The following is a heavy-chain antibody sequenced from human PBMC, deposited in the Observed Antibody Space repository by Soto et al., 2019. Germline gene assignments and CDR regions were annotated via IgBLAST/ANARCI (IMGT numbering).Heavy chain of an antibody. CDR3: ARGHSTDCSNGVCSFFYNHEMDV. CDR1: GYSFTDYH. D-gene: IGHD2-8*01. J-gene: IGHJ6*02. CDR2: INPKSGGT. Sequence: ASVKVSCKASGYSFTDYHIHWVRQAPGQGLEWLGRINPKSGGTSTAQKFQGWVTMTRDRSISTVYMELTRLRSDDTAVYFRARGHSTDCSNGVCSFFYNHEMDVWGQGTTVTVSS. V-gene: IGHV1-2*04.